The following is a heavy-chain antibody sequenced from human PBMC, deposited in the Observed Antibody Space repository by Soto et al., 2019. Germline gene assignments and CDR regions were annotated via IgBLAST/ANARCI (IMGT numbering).Heavy chain of an antibody. D-gene: IGHD2-2*02. V-gene: IGHV1-2*04. CDR2: INPNSGCT. J-gene: IGHJ3*02. CDR3: ARMGTGGLGYCSSTSCYKGAFDI. Sequence: ASVKVSCKASGYTFTGYYMQWVRQAPGQGLEWMGWINPNSGCTNYAQKFQGWVTMTRDTSISTAYMELSRLRSDDTAVYYCARMGTGGLGYCSSTSCYKGAFDIWGQGTMVTVSS. CDR1: GYTFTGYY.